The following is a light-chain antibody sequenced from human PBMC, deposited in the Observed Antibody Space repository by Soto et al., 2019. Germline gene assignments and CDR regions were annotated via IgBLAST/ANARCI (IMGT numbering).Light chain of an antibody. CDR2: DVS. J-gene: IGLJ1*01. Sequence: QSALTPPASVSGSPGQSIAISCTGTSSDVGAYNYVSWYQQPPGTGPKLMIYDVSNRPSGISDRFSGSKSGNTASLTISGLQTEDEADYYCKSYTTSGTYVFGTGTKVTVL. CDR3: KSYTTSGTYV. V-gene: IGLV2-14*01. CDR1: SSDVGAYNY.